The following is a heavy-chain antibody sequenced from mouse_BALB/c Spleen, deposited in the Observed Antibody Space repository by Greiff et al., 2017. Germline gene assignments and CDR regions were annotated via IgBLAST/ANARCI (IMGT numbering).Heavy chain of an antibody. V-gene: IGHV1-9*01. CDR3: ARGRELTGKAY. CDR1: GYTFSSYW. Sequence: QVQLQQSGAELMKPGASVKISCKATGYTFSSYWIEWVKQRPGHGLEWIGEILPGSGSTNYNEKFKGKATFTADTSSNTAYMQLSSLTSEDSAVYYCARGRELTGKAYWGQGTLVTVSA. D-gene: IGHD4-1*01. CDR2: ILPGSGST. J-gene: IGHJ3*01.